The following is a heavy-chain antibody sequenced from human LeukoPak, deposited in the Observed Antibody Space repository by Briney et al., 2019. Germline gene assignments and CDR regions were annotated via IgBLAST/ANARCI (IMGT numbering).Heavy chain of an antibody. D-gene: IGHD5-18*01. CDR2: IYYTGSS. CDR1: GGPISSYY. J-gene: IGHJ4*02. Sequence: SETLSLTCTVSGGPISSYYWSWIRQPPGKGLEWIGYIYYTGSSNYNPSLKSRVTISLDTSKSQFSLKLSSVTAADTAIYYCASGRYTYANEYWGQGTLVTVSS. V-gene: IGHV4-59*01. CDR3: ASGRYTYANEY.